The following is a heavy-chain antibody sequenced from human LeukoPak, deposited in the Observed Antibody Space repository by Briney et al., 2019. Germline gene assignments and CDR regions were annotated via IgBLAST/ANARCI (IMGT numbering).Heavy chain of an antibody. CDR2: IKSDGITI. CDR1: GCTFSSYS. D-gene: IGHD1-20*01. V-gene: IGHV3-74*01. CDR3: LRDLNWSLDQ. Sequence: SGGSLRLSCAASGCTFSSYSMNWVRQAPGKGLVWVSRIKSDGITITYADSVKGRFTISRDNAKNTLYLQMNSLRAEDTAVYYCLRDLNWSLDQWGQGTLVTVSS. J-gene: IGHJ4*02.